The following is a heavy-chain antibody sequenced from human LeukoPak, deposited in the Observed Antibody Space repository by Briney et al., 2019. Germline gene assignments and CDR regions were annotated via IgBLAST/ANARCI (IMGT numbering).Heavy chain of an antibody. CDR2: ISSSGSTI. CDR3: ARGLYGSGSYSTFGY. V-gene: IGHV3-48*03. Sequence: GGSLRLSCAASGFTFSSYEMNWVRQAPGKGLEWVSCISSSGSTIYYADSVKGRFTISRDNAKNSLYLQMNSLRAEDTAVYYCARGLYGSGSYSTFGYWGQGTLVTVSS. J-gene: IGHJ4*02. D-gene: IGHD3-10*01. CDR1: GFTFSSYE.